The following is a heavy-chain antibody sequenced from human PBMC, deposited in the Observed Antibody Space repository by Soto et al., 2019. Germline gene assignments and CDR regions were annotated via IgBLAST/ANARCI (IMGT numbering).Heavy chain of an antibody. CDR3: ARHRIEVVWRGFDF. Sequence: PSETLSLTCTVSIDSSSFTNSYGGWIRQPPGKGLQWIGSSSYKWGNFSNASLKGQVVISLDRSKKQSSLQLTSVTAADTAVYFCARHRIEVVWRGFDFWGQGSPVTV. CDR2: SSYKWGN. D-gene: IGHD3-10*01. V-gene: IGHV4-39*01. CDR1: IDSSSFTNSY. J-gene: IGHJ4*02.